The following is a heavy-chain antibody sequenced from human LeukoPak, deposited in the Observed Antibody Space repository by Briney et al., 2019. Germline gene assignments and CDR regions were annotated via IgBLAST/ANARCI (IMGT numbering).Heavy chain of an antibody. D-gene: IGHD3-10*01. CDR1: GFTFDDYA. CDR2: ISWNSGSI. Sequence: GRSLRLSCAASGFTFDDYAMHWVRQAPGKGLEWVSGISWNSGSIGYADSVKGRFTISRDNAKNSLYLQMNSLRAEDTAVYYCAKVGFGGTDYWGQGTLVTVSS. CDR3: AKVGFGGTDY. J-gene: IGHJ4*02. V-gene: IGHV3-9*01.